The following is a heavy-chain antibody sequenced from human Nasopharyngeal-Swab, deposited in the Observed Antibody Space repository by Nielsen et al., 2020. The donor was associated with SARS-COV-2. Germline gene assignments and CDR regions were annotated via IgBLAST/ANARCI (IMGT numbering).Heavy chain of an antibody. CDR1: GFTFSSYS. J-gene: IGHJ3*02. CDR3: ARGYDFRSGSNAFDI. V-gene: IGHV3-21*01. D-gene: IGHD3-3*01. CDR2: ITSGSSYI. Sequence: LSLTCVASGFTFSSYSMNWVRQAPGKGLEWVSSITSGSSYIYYADSVKGRFTISRDNAKNSLFLQMNSLRAEDTAVYYCARGYDFRSGSNAFDIWGQGTMVTVSS.